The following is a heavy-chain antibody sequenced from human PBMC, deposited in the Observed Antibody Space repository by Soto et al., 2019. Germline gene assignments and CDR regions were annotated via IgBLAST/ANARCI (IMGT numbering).Heavy chain of an antibody. CDR1: GGSISNYY. CDR3: ARQPPGTAAFDI. D-gene: IGHD1-1*01. V-gene: IGHV4-59*08. Sequence: QVQLQESGPGLVKPSETLSLTCSVSGGSISNYYWSWIRQTPGKGLEWIGYIYYSGTTNYNPSLESRVTMSVDPSKNQISLKLSSVTAADTAMYYCARQPPGTAAFDIWGQGTMVTVSS. J-gene: IGHJ3*02. CDR2: IYYSGTT.